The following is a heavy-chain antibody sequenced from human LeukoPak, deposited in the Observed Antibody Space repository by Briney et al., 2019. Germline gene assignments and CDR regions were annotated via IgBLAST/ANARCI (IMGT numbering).Heavy chain of an antibody. V-gene: IGHV5-51*01. D-gene: IGHD5-24*01. CDR2: IYPADSDT. Sequence: GESLKISCKGSGYSFTSFWIGWVRQVPGKGLEWMGVIYPADSDTRYSPSFRGQVTISADISITTAYLQWSSLKASDTAIYYCATLVDTAKGSDYWGQGTLVSVSS. J-gene: IGHJ4*02. CDR3: ATLVDTAKGSDY. CDR1: GYSFTSFW.